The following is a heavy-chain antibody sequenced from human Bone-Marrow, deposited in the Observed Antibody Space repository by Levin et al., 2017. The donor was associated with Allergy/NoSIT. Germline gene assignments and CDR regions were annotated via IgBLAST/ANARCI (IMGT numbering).Heavy chain of an antibody. CDR1: GFTFGDHW. CDR3: ARAPTTYRTTGGMEQATFNWLDL. J-gene: IGHJ5*02. CDR2: INIDGSTT. D-gene: IGHD1-14*01. V-gene: IGHV3-74*01. Sequence: GGSLRLSCAASGFTFGDHWMHWVRQAPGKGLVWVSRINIDGSTTTYVDSVKGRFTISRDNDKHTLYLQLKNLRTEDTAVYYCARAPTTYRTTGGMEQATFNWLDLWAREPWSPSPQ.